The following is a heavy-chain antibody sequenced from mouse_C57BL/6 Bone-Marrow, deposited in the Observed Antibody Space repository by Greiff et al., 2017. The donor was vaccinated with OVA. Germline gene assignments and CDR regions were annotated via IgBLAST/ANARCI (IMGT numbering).Heavy chain of an antibody. D-gene: IGHD2-4*01. CDR1: GYTFTSYW. V-gene: IGHV1-50*01. J-gene: IGHJ3*01. CDR2: IDPSDSYT. CDR3: ATAYYDYDGTGAFAY. Sequence: QVQLKQPGAELVKPGASVKLSCKASGYTFTSYWMQWVKQRPGQGLEWIGEIDPSDSYTNYNQKFKGKATLTVDTSSSTAYMQLSSLTSEDSAVYYCATAYYDYDGTGAFAYWGQGTLVTVSA.